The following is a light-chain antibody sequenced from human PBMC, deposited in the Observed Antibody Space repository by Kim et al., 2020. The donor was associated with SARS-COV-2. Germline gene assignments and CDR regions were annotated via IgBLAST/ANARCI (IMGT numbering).Light chain of an antibody. J-gene: IGKJ1*01. CDR3: QQYDTSPWT. Sequence: SPGERATLSCRASQSVSSNYLAWYQQRPGQAPRLLIYGASSRATGIPDRFSSSGSGTDFTLTISRLEPEDFAVFYCQQYDTSPWTFGQGTKVDIK. CDR2: GAS. CDR1: QSVSSNY. V-gene: IGKV3-20*01.